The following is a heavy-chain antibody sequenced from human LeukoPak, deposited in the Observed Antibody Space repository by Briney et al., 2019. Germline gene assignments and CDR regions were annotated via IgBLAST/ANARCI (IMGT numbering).Heavy chain of an antibody. CDR2: VYHSGTT. V-gene: IGHV4-4*02. CDR3: ARGVAFDI. CDR1: GDSISSTNW. Sequence: SGTLSLTCVVSGDSISSTNWSNWVRQPPGRGLEWIGEVYHSGTTNYNASLKGRVTISVDKSKNQFSLKLTSVTAADTAVYYCARGVAFDIWGQGTLVTVSS. J-gene: IGHJ3*02.